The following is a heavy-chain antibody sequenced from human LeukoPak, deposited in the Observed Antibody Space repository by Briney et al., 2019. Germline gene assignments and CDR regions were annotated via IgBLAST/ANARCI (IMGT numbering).Heavy chain of an antibody. CDR2: ISSSSSYI. Sequence: GGSLRLSCAASGFTFSSYIMNWVRQAPGKGLEWVSSISSSSSYIYYADSVKGRFAISRDNAKNSLYLQMNSLRAEDTAVYYCAKEDYGDFADAFDIWGQGTMVTVSS. J-gene: IGHJ3*02. D-gene: IGHD4-17*01. CDR3: AKEDYGDFADAFDI. V-gene: IGHV3-21*04. CDR1: GFTFSSYI.